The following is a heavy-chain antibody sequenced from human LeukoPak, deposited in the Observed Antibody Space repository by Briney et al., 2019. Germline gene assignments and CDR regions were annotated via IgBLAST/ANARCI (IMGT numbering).Heavy chain of an antibody. J-gene: IGHJ4*02. V-gene: IGHV3-21*04. CDR2: ISSSSSYI. Sequence: PGGSLRLSCAASGFTFSSYSMNWVRQAPGKGLEWVSSISSSSSYIYYADSVKGRFTISRDNSKNTLYLQMNSLRAEDTAVYYCATTTIRLTRSPDYWGQGTLVTVSS. CDR1: GFTFSSYS. D-gene: IGHD5-12*01. CDR3: ATTTIRLTRSPDY.